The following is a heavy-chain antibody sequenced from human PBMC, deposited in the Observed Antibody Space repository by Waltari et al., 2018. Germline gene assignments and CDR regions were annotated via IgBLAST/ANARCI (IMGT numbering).Heavy chain of an antibody. CDR2: INHSGRT. V-gene: IGHV4-34*01. D-gene: IGHD3-3*01. CDR3: ARGRDVWRGYYELDYFDY. Sequence: QVQLQQWGAGLLKPSETLSLTCAVYGGSFSGYYWSWIRQPPGKGLEWIGEINHSGRTKNNTSIKGLVIIAVDTSKNQFSLKLSEVTAADTAVYYCARGRDVWRGYYELDYFDYWGQGTLVTVSS. J-gene: IGHJ4*02. CDR1: GGSFSGYY.